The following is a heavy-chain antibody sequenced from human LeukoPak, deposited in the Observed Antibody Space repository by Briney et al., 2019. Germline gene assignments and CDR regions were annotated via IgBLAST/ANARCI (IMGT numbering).Heavy chain of an antibody. CDR2: IKSKIDGGTT. V-gene: IGHV3-15*01. CDR1: GFTVSSNY. Sequence: GGSLRLSCAASGFTVSSNYMSWVRQAPGKGLEGVGRIKSKIDGGTTDYAAPVKGRFTISRDDSKNTLYLQMNSLKTEDTAVYYCTIEGLLGAITAWGQGTLVTVSS. D-gene: IGHD1-26*01. CDR3: TIEGLLGAITA. J-gene: IGHJ5*02.